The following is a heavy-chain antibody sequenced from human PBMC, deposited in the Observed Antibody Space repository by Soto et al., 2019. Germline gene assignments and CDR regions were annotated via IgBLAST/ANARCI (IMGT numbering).Heavy chain of an antibody. CDR2: IYYSGST. V-gene: IGHV4-31*03. Sequence: SETLSLTCTVSGGSISSGGYYWSWIRQHPGKGLEWIGYIYYSGSTYYNPSLKSRVTISVDTSKNQFSLKLSSVTAADTAVYYCARGTELLWFGELSPPYFDYWGQGTLVTVSS. J-gene: IGHJ4*02. CDR1: GGSISSGGYY. D-gene: IGHD3-10*01. CDR3: ARGTELLWFGELSPPYFDY.